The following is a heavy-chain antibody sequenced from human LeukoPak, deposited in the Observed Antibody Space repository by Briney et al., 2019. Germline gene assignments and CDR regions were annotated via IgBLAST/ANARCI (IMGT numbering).Heavy chain of an antibody. J-gene: IGHJ4*02. Sequence: GGSLRLSCAASGFTFSSYAMSWVRQAPGKGLEWVSAISGSGGSTYYADSVKGRFTISRDNSKNTLYLQMNSLRAEDTAVYYCAKDDKGVYDYVWVSYRYFLGFDYWGQGTLVTVSS. V-gene: IGHV3-23*01. CDR2: ISGSGGST. CDR1: GFTFSSYA. D-gene: IGHD3-16*02. CDR3: AKDDKGVYDYVWVSYRYFLGFDY.